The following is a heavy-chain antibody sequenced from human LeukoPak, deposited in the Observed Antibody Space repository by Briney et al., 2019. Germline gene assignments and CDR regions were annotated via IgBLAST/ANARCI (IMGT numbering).Heavy chain of an antibody. J-gene: IGHJ4*02. D-gene: IGHD3-10*01. V-gene: IGHV3-7*01. CDR2: IKQDGSEK. Sequence: GGSLRLSCAASGFTFSSYWMSWVRQAPGKGLEWVANIKQDGSEKYYVDSVKGRFTISRDNAKNSLYLQMNSLRAEDTAVYYCARCGVTMVRGVITEGKEFDYWGQGTLVTVSS. CDR3: ARCGVTMVRGVITEGKEFDY. CDR1: GFTFSSYW.